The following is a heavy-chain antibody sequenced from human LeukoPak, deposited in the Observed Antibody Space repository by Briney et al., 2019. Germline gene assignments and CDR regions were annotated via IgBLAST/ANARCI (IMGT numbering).Heavy chain of an antibody. CDR2: ISWDGGTP. J-gene: IGHJ6*03. CDR3: ARVADIAAARRYYYYYMDV. Sequence: PGGSLRLSCAAYGFSFHNYAMHWVRQAPGKRLEWVSLISWDGGTPHYADSVKGRFTITRDNSKNFLYLQMNSLREEDTALYYCARVADIAAARRYYYYYMDVWGKGTTVIVSS. V-gene: IGHV3-43D*03. CDR1: GFSFHNYA. D-gene: IGHD6-13*01.